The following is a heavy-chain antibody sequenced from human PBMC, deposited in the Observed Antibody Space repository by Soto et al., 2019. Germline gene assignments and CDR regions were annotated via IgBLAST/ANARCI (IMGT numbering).Heavy chain of an antibody. CDR3: ARDITFGGVTKIYDAFDI. V-gene: IGHV3-11*06. CDR2: ISSSSSYT. Sequence: NPGGSLRLSCAASGFTFSDYYMSWIRQAPGKGLEWVSYISSSSSYTNYADSVKGRFTISRDNAKNSLYLQMNSLRAEDTAVYYCARDITFGGVTKIYDAFDIWGKGTMVTVSS. D-gene: IGHD3-16*01. CDR1: GFTFSDYY. J-gene: IGHJ3*02.